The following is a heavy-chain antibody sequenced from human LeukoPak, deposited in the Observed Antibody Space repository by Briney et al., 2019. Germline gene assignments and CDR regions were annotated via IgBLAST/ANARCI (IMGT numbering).Heavy chain of an antibody. D-gene: IGHD3-9*01. V-gene: IGHV4-39*07. CDR3: ASCRSGGVMTGYVNWFDP. J-gene: IGHJ5*02. CDR2: IYYSGST. CDR1: GGSISSSSYY. Sequence: SETLSLTCTVSGGSISSSSYYWGWIRQPPGKGLEWIGSIYYSGSTYYNPSLKSRVTISVDTSKNQFSLKLSSVTAADTAVYYCASCRSGGVMTGYVNWFDPWGQGTLVTVSS.